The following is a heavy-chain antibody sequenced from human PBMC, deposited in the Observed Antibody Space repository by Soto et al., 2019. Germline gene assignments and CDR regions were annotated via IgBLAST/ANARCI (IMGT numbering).Heavy chain of an antibody. CDR1: GFTFDDYA. CDR3: AKVTYSYDSRGYFSGGNFDN. D-gene: IGHD3-22*01. Sequence: EVELVESGGGLVQPGRSLRLSCAASGFTFDDYALHWVRQAPGKGLEWVSGITWNSVNIAYADSVKGRFTISRDNAKNSLYLQMNSLRAEDTALYYCAKVTYSYDSRGYFSGGNFDNWGQGTLVTVSS. J-gene: IGHJ4*02. V-gene: IGHV3-9*01. CDR2: ITWNSVNI.